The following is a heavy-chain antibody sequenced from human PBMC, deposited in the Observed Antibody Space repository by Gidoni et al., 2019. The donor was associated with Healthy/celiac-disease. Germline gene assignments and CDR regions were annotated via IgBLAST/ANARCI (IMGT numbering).Heavy chain of an antibody. CDR2: IIPIFGTA. J-gene: IGHJ3*02. CDR3: ASTTVGYCTNGVCLHDAFDI. Sequence: QVQLVQSGAEVKKPGSSVKVSCKASGGTFSSYAIRWVRQAPGQGLEWMGGIIPIFGTANYAQKFQGRVTITADESTSTAYMELSSLRSEDTAVYYCASTTVGYCTNGVCLHDAFDIWGQGTMVTVSS. CDR1: GGTFSSYA. D-gene: IGHD2-8*01. V-gene: IGHV1-69*01.